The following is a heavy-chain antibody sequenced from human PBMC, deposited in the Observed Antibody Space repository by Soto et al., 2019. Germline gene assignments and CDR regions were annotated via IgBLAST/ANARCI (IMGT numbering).Heavy chain of an antibody. Sequence: QVQLVQSGAEVKKPGASVKVSCKASGYTFTNYGISWVRQAPGQGLEWMGWSSADKGDTNYAQKFQGRATMTTDTSTRTAYMERRSLSSDDTAVYYCARDGIVVAPDATGTYDYGMDVWGQGTTVTVSS. D-gene: IGHD2-2*01. CDR3: ARDGIVVAPDATGTYDYGMDV. V-gene: IGHV1-18*01. CDR1: GYTFTNYG. CDR2: SSADKGDT. J-gene: IGHJ6*02.